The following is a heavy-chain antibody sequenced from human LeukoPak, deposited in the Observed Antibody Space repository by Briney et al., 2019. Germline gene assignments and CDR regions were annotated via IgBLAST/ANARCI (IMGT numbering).Heavy chain of an antibody. J-gene: IGHJ4*02. CDR1: GGSFSGYY. CDR3: ARGPDYGDRLDFFDY. V-gene: IGHV4-34*01. Sequence: SETLSLTCAVYGGSFSGYYWSWIRQPPGKGLEWIGEINHSGSTNYNPSLKSRVTISVDTSKNQFSLKLSSVTAADTAVYYCARGPDYGDRLDFFDYWGQGSLVTVSS. D-gene: IGHD4-17*01. CDR2: INHSGST.